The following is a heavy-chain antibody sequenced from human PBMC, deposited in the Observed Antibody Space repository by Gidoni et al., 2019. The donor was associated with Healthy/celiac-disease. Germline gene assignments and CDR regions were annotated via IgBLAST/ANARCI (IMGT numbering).Heavy chain of an antibody. Sequence: QVQLVQSGAEVKKPGASVKVSCKASGYTFTSYYMHWVRQAPGQGLDWMGIINPSGGSTSYAQKFQGRVTMTRDTSTSTVYMELSSLRSEDTAVYYCARGGPGPEGDAKRGDRLFDYWGQGTLVTVSS. CDR1: GYTFTSYY. J-gene: IGHJ4*02. CDR2: INPSGGST. CDR3: ARGGPGPEGDAKRGDRLFDY. D-gene: IGHD1-26*01. V-gene: IGHV1-46*01.